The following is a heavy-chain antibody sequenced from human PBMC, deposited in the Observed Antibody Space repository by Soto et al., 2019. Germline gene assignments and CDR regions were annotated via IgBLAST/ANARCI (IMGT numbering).Heavy chain of an antibody. J-gene: IGHJ6*02. CDR2: VYRTGST. CDR1: GGSISTSNW. D-gene: IGHD5-18*01. Sequence: PSETLSLTCAVSGGSISTSNWWSWVRQPPGKGLEWIGEVYRTGSTNYNPSLESRVIVSVDKSKNQFSLKLTSVTAADTAVYYCARPLYSYGPMDVWGQGTTVTVSS. CDR3: ARPLYSYGPMDV. V-gene: IGHV4-4*02.